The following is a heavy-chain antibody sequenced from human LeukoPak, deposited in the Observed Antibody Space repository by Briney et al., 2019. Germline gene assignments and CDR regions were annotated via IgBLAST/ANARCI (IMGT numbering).Heavy chain of an antibody. V-gene: IGHV3-23*01. Sequence: GGSLRLSCAASGFIFNNYGLIWVRQAPGKGLEWVSAISNDGGGTTYADFVNGRFTISRDNSKNTLFLQMNSLRAEDTALYYCAYGSSGYFADLWGQGTLVTVSS. CDR3: AYGSSGYFADL. D-gene: IGHD3-22*01. CDR1: GFIFNNYG. CDR2: ISNDGGGT. J-gene: IGHJ5*02.